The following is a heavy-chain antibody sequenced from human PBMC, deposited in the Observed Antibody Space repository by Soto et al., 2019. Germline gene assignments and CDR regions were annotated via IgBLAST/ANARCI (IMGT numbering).Heavy chain of an antibody. CDR3: AKDMAGSTGAFDF. J-gene: IGHJ3*01. V-gene: IGHV3-9*01. Sequence: EVQLVESGGGLVQPGRSLRLSCAAYGFTFGDYGMNWVRQVPGKGPEWVSGISGTGGTIGYADSVKGRFTISRDNAKTSLYVHLDSLRAEDTALYYWAKDMAGSTGAFDFWGQGTMVTVSS. CDR1: GFTFGDYG. CDR2: ISGTGGTI.